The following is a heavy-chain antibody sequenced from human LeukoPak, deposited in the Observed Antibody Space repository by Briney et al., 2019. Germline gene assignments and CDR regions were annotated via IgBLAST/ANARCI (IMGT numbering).Heavy chain of an antibody. V-gene: IGHV1-69*13. CDR2: SIPIFGTA. Sequence: GASVKVSCKASGGTFSSYAISWVRQAPGQRLEWMGGSIPIFGTANYAQKFQGRVTITADESTSTAYMELSSLRSEDTAVYYCARDVEAAAAKIAYMDVWGKGTTVTVSS. J-gene: IGHJ6*03. D-gene: IGHD6-13*01. CDR1: GGTFSSYA. CDR3: ARDVEAAAAKIAYMDV.